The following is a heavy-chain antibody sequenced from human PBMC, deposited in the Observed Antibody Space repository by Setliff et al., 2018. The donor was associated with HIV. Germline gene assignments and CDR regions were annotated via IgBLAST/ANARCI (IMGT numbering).Heavy chain of an antibody. Sequence: SETLSLTCAVSGYSISSGYFWGWIRQPPGKGLEWIGSLYHSGTNFYNPSLKSRVTISLDTSTNRFSLKLNSVTAADTAIYYCARQTATGTSATFDSWGQGSLVTVSS. V-gene: IGHV4-38-2*01. CDR2: LYHSGTN. D-gene: IGHD2-21*02. CDR3: ARQTATGTSATFDS. J-gene: IGHJ4*02. CDR1: GYSISSGYF.